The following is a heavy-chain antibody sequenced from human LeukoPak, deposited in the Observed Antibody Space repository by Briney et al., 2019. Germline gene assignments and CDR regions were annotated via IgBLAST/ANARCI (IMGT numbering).Heavy chain of an antibody. D-gene: IGHD1-1*01. V-gene: IGHV1-18*04. J-gene: IGHJ5*02. CDR3: ARGGTYNWFDP. Sequence: ASVTVSRKASGYTFTSYKINWVRQAPGQGLEWMGWISAYNGDTNYAQKFQGRVTMTTDTATSTAFVELRSLRSDDTAVYYCARGGTYNWFDPWGHGTLVTVSS. CDR1: GYTFTSYK. CDR2: ISAYNGDT.